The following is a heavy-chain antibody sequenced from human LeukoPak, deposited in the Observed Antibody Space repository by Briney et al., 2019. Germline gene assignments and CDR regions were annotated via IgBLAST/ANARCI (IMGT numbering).Heavy chain of an antibody. J-gene: IGHJ6*02. Sequence: HAGGSLRLSCTTSGFTFGDHAMSWVRQAPGKGLEWVGFIRSKGYGGTTEYAASVKGRFAISRDDSKSIAYLQMNSLKTEDTAVYYCTRGPTQRWVYYGMDVWGQGTTVIVSS. V-gene: IGHV3-49*04. CDR3: TRGPTQRWVYYGMDV. CDR2: IRSKGYGGTT. D-gene: IGHD5-18*01. CDR1: GFTFGDHA.